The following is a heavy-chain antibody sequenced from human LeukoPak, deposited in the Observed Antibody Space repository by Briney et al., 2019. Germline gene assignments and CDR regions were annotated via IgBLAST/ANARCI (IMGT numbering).Heavy chain of an antibody. Sequence: ASVKVSCKTSGYTFTTYDINWVRQAAGQGLEWIGWMDPNSGNTGYAQKFQGRVTMTRSTSISTAYMDLSSLRSDDTAVYYCARVNGPVDYWGQGTLVTVSS. CDR2: MDPNSGNT. D-gene: IGHD1-1*01. J-gene: IGHJ4*02. CDR3: ARVNGPVDY. CDR1: GYTFTTYD. V-gene: IGHV1-8*01.